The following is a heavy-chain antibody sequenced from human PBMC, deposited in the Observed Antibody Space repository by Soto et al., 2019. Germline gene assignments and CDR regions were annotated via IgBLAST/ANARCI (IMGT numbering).Heavy chain of an antibody. CDR3: TRGITLIRGVIPPGYYCGMDV. Sequence: QVQLVQSGAEVKKPGSSVKVSCKASGGTFSSYAISWVRQAPGQGLEWLGGFNPIFETANYAQKLQGRVTITADESTNSAYMELSSMRSEDTAVYYCTRGITLIRGVIPPGYYCGMDVWGQGTTVAVSS. J-gene: IGHJ6*01. CDR2: FNPIFETA. CDR1: GGTFSSYA. V-gene: IGHV1-69*01. D-gene: IGHD3-10*01.